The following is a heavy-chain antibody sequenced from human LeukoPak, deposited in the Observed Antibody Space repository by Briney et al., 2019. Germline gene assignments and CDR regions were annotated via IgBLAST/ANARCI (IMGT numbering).Heavy chain of an antibody. CDR2: VYYSGST. D-gene: IGHD3-9*01. J-gene: IGHJ4*02. Sequence: SETLSLTCTVSGGSISSSPYYWGWIRQPPGKGLEWIGSVYYSGSTSYNPPLKSRVTISVDTSKNQFSLKLNSVTAADTAVYYCARPLTGYSYFDYWGQGTLVAVSS. CDR1: GGSISSSPYY. V-gene: IGHV4-39*01. CDR3: ARPLTGYSYFDY.